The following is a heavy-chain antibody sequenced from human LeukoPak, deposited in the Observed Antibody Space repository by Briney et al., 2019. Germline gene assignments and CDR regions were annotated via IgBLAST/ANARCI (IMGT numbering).Heavy chain of an antibody. CDR1: GGSVSSGSYY. Sequence: PSETLSLTCTVSGGSVSSGSYYWSWIRQPAGKGLEWIGRIYTSGSTNYNPSLKSRVTISVDTSKNQFSLKLSPVTAADTAVYYCARDATAQLQSGWFDPWGQGTLVTVSS. V-gene: IGHV4-61*02. CDR3: ARDATAQLQSGWFDP. CDR2: IYTSGST. J-gene: IGHJ5*02. D-gene: IGHD5-24*01.